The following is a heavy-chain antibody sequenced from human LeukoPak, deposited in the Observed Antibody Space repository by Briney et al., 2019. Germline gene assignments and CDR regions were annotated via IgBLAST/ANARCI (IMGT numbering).Heavy chain of an antibody. J-gene: IGHJ4*02. CDR3: AKFPINIGYYSFGY. CDR1: GFSSSSWV. CDR2: IWYDGSNK. D-gene: IGHD2/OR15-2a*01. Sequence: GRSKISCSAASGFSSSSWVRHWVRQAPGKGLEWVAVIWYDGSNKYYADSVKGRFTISRDNSKNTLYLQMNSLRADDTAVYYCAKFPINIGYYSFGYWGREPLFTVSS. V-gene: IGHV3-33*06.